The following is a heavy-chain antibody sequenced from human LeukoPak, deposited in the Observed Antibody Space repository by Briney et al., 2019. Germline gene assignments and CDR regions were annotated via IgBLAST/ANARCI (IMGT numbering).Heavy chain of an antibody. CDR2: VSYDGNIK. CDR3: SREGTNSGNHRSYFDP. CDR1: GFSFSTYA. J-gene: IGHJ5*02. D-gene: IGHD1-26*01. Sequence: GGSLRLSCAACGFSFSTYALHWVRQAPGKGLEWVAAVSYDGNIKDYADSVKGQFTISSDNSKNILYLQMNSLRDEDTAMYYCSREGTNSGNHRSYFDPWGQGTLVTVSS. V-gene: IGHV3-30-3*01.